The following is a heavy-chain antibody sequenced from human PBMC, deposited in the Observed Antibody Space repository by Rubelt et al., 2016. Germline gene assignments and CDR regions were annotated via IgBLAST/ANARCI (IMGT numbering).Heavy chain of an antibody. D-gene: IGHD7-27*01. CDR3: ARRNWGYDYYYGMDV. V-gene: IGHV1-46*01. CDR2: INPSGGST. Sequence: VRQAPGQGLEWMGIINPSGGSTSYAQKFQGRVTMTRDTSTSTVYMELSSLRSEDTAVYYCARRNWGYDYYYGMDVWGQGTTVTVSS. J-gene: IGHJ6*02.